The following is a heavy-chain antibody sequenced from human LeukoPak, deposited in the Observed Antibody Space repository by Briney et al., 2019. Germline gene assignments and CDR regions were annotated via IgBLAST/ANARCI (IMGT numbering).Heavy chain of an antibody. Sequence: GGSLRLSCAASGFTFSNSWMSWVRQAPGKGLEWVANMNQEGNEKYYVDSVKGRFTISRDNAKNSLYLQMNSLRAEDTAVYYCAREGYDILTGYYQEYYYYYMDVWGKGTTVTVSS. CDR2: MNQEGNEK. CDR3: AREGYDILTGYYQEYYYYYMDV. D-gene: IGHD3-9*01. J-gene: IGHJ6*03. CDR1: GFTFSNSW. V-gene: IGHV3-7*01.